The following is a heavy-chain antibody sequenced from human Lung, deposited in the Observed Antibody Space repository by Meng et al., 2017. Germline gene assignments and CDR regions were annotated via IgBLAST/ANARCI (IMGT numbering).Heavy chain of an antibody. Sequence: QVQLQQWAAGRLKHSETLSLTRVVSGGSFSDYYWSWIRQPPGKGLEWIGEINHSGSTNYNPSLENRATISVDTSQNNLSLKLSSVTAADSAVYYCARGPTTMAHDFDYWGQGTLVTVSS. CDR3: ARGPTTMAHDFDY. CDR2: INHSGST. V-gene: IGHV4-34*01. CDR1: GGSFSDYY. D-gene: IGHD4-11*01. J-gene: IGHJ4*02.